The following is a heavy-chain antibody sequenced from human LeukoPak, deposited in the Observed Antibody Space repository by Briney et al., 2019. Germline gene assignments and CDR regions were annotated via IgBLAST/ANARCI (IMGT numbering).Heavy chain of an antibody. V-gene: IGHV3-11*01. CDR3: ARDRSIAARRHYYMDV. Sequence: GGSLRLSCAASGFTFSDYYMSWIRQAPGKGLEWISYISSSGSTIYYADSVKGRFTISRDNAKNSLYLQMNSLRAEDTAVYYCARDRSIAARRHYYMDVWGKGTTVTVSS. J-gene: IGHJ6*03. CDR1: GFTFSDYY. D-gene: IGHD6-6*01. CDR2: ISSSGSTI.